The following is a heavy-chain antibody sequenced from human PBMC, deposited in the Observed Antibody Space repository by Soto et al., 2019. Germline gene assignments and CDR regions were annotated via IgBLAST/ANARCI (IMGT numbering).Heavy chain of an antibody. CDR1: GDSISSNSAA. CDR3: ARGSHESTWH. Sequence: QVQLQQSGPGLVKPSQTLSLTCAISGDSISSNSAAWSWIRQSPSRGLEWLGRTYYRSKWYNDYAVSVKSRITINTDTPKNHFSMQLSCMTPEDTAVYYCARGSHESTWHWGQGTLVTVSS. CDR2: TYYRSKWYN. D-gene: IGHD5-12*01. J-gene: IGHJ4*02. V-gene: IGHV6-1*01.